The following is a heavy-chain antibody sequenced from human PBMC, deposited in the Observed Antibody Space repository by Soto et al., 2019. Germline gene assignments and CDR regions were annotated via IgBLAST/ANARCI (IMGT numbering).Heavy chain of an antibody. CDR3: ATGGFGGGWFGH. J-gene: IGHJ5*02. Sequence: SVKVSCKASGGTISNYVINWVRQAPGQGPEWMGGIIPIFGTANYAQKFQGRVTITADEATSTAHMELSSLRFEDTAVYYCATGGFGGGWFGHWGQGALVTVSS. V-gene: IGHV1-69*13. CDR1: GGTISNYV. D-gene: IGHD3-10*01. CDR2: IIPIFGTA.